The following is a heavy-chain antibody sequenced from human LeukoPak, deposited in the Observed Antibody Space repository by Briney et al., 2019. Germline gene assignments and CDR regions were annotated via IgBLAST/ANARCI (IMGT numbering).Heavy chain of an antibody. CDR2: IKQERGQE. V-gene: IGHV3-7*03. J-gene: IGHJ5*02. CDR3: ASLDTAKQPLANH. Sequence: GGSLRLSCAASGFTFSNYWTTWVRQAPGKGLEWVANIKQERGQEYYVDSVKGRFTISKDSAKNSLYLQMNSLRVEDTAMYYCASLDTAKQPLANHWGQGTLVTVSS. D-gene: IGHD5-18*01. CDR1: GFTFSNYW.